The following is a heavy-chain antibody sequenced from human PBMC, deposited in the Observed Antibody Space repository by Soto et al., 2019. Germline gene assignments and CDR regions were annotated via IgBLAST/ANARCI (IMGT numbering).Heavy chain of an antibody. Sequence: QVQLVQSGAEVKKPGSSVKVSCKASGGTFSSYAISWVRQAPGQGLEWMGGIIPIFGTANYAQKFQGRVTITADESTSTAYMELSRLRSEDTAVYYCATGRYCSGGSCYPFDYWGQGTLVTVSS. D-gene: IGHD2-15*01. CDR1: GGTFSSYA. V-gene: IGHV1-69*12. J-gene: IGHJ4*02. CDR2: IIPIFGTA. CDR3: ATGRYCSGGSCYPFDY.